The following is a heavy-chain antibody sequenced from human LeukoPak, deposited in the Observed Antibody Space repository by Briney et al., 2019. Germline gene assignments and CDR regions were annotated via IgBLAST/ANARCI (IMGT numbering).Heavy chain of an antibody. J-gene: IGHJ6*04. CDR1: GYSFTSYW. CDR2: IDPSDSYT. D-gene: IGHD4-17*01. Sequence: GESLKISCKGSGYSFTSYWSSWVRQMPGKGLEWMGRIDPSDSYTNYSPSFQGHVTISADKSISTAYLQWSSLKASDTAMYYCARQTVTTDGMDVWGKGTTVTVSS. V-gene: IGHV5-10-1*01. CDR3: ARQTVTTDGMDV.